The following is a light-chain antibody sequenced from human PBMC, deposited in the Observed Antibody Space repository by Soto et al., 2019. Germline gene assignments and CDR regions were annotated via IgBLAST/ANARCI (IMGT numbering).Light chain of an antibody. CDR1: QSISDF. J-gene: IGKJ1*01. CDR2: AAS. CDR3: QQTYITPPT. V-gene: IGKV1-39*01. Sequence: DIQMTQTPSAMSASVGDRVTITCRASQSISDFLNWYQQKPGKAPKLLIYAASTLQSGVPSRFSGSGSGTDFTLTISSLEPEDFATYYCQQTYITPPTFGQGTKVDIK.